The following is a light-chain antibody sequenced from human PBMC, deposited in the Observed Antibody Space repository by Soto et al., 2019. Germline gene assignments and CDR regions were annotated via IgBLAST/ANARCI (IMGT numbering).Light chain of an antibody. Sequence: EMVLTPSPGTLSLSPGERAALCCRAIRSVSGTYLAWYQQKPGQAPRLLICGASSRATGIPDRFSGSGSGTDFTLTISRLEPEDFAVYYCQQYGSSPLWTFGQGTKVDIK. CDR1: RSVSGTY. CDR2: GAS. V-gene: IGKV3-20*01. J-gene: IGKJ1*01. CDR3: QQYGSSPLWT.